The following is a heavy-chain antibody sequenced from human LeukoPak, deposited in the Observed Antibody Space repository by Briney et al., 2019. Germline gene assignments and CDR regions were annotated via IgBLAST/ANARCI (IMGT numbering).Heavy chain of an antibody. J-gene: IGHJ4*02. CDR3: AKAKDYGDHFDY. D-gene: IGHD4-17*01. Sequence: AGGSLRLSCAASGFTFSSYGRHWVRQAPGKGLEWVAVISYDGSNKYYADSVKGRFTISRDNAKNSLYLQMNSLRAEDTALYYCAKAKDYGDHFDYWGQGTLVTVSS. CDR2: ISYDGSNK. V-gene: IGHV3-30*18. CDR1: GFTFSSYG.